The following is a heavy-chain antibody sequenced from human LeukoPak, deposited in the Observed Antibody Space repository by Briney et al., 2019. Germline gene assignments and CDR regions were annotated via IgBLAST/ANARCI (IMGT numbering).Heavy chain of an antibody. V-gene: IGHV3-64*01. CDR1: GFTFSSYA. J-gene: IGHJ4*02. CDR3: ARFGRFLEWLPGEDY. CDR2: ISSNGGST. D-gene: IGHD3-3*01. Sequence: GGSLRLSCAASGFTFSSYAMHWVRQAPGKGLEYVSAISSNGGSTYYANSAKGRFTISRDNSKNTLYLQMGSLRAEDMAVYYCARFGRFLEWLPGEDYWGQGTLVTVSS.